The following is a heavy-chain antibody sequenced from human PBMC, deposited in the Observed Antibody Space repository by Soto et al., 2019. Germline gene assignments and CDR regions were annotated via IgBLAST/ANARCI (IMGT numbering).Heavy chain of an antibody. J-gene: IGHJ5*02. V-gene: IGHV3-11*03. CDR1: GFTFSRYY. CDR2: ISSSSSYT. D-gene: IGHD6-19*01. CDR3: ARYTRYSSGWYDLSWFDP. Sequence: GSLRRTGAASGFTFSRYYMRWVRQAPKKGLEWVSYISSSSSYTNYADSVKGRFTISRDNAKNSLYLQMNSLRAEDTAVYYCARYTRYSSGWYDLSWFDPWGQGTLVTVSS.